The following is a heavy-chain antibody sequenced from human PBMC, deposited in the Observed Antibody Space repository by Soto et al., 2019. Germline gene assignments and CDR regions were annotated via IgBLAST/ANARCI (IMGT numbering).Heavy chain of an antibody. CDR1: GGAISTGGYY. V-gene: IGHV4-31*03. D-gene: IGHD4-17*01. CDR3: ARGLSVTLFDN. J-gene: IGHJ4*02. Sequence: QVQLQESDPGLVKPSQTLSLTCTVSGGAISTGGYYWTWIRQHPGKGLEWIGYIYYSGSTYYNPSLKSRVTISVDTSKNQFSLKLSSVTAADTAVYYCARGLSVTLFDNWGQGTLVTASS. CDR2: IYYSGST.